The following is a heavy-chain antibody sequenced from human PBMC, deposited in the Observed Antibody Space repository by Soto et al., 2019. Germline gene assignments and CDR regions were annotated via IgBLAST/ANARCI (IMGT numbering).Heavy chain of an antibody. D-gene: IGHD4-17*01. CDR1: GYTFTSYA. CDR3: ALASLWGDYHFDY. J-gene: IGHJ4*02. V-gene: IGHV1-3*05. Sequence: QVQLVQSGAEEKKPGASVKVSCKASGYTFTSYAMHWVRQAPGQRLEWMGWINAGNGNTKYSQKFQGRVTITRDTSASTAYMELSSLRSEDTAVYYCALASLWGDYHFDYWGQGTLVTVSS. CDR2: INAGNGNT.